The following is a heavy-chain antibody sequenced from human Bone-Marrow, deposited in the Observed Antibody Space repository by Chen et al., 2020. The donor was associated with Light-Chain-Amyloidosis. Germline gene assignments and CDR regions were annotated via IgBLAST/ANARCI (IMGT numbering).Heavy chain of an antibody. CDR2: INHSGST. Sequence: QVQLQQWGAGLLKPSETLSLTCAVYGGSFSGYYWSWIRQPTGKGLEWIGEINHSGSTNYNPSLKSRVTISVDTSKNQFSLKLSSVTAADTAVYYCARGPSRITIFGVVITRGYFDYWGQGTLVTVSS. CDR1: GGSFSGYY. J-gene: IGHJ4*02. CDR3: ARGPSRITIFGVVITRGYFDY. D-gene: IGHD3-3*01. V-gene: IGHV4-34*01.